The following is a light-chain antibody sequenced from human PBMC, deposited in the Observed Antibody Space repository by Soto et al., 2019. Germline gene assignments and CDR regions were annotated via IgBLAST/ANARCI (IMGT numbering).Light chain of an antibody. CDR3: SSYAGSSNV. CDR1: SSDVGGYNY. J-gene: IGLJ1*01. Sequence: QSVLXQPPSASGSPGQSVAISCTGTSSDVGGYNYVSWYQQHPGKAPKLMIYEVNKRPSGVTDSFSGSKSGNTASLTVSGLQAEDEADYYCSSYAGSSNVFGTGPKVTVL. CDR2: EVN. V-gene: IGLV2-8*01.